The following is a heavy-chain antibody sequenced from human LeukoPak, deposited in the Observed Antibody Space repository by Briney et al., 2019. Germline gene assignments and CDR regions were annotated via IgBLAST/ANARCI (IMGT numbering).Heavy chain of an antibody. CDR3: AKDWAIIAACDY. V-gene: IGHV3-48*01. D-gene: IGHD6-6*01. Sequence: GRSLRLSCAASGFTFSSYSMNWVRQAPGKGLEWVSYISSSSSTIYYADSVKGRFTISRDNSKNTLYLQMNSLRAEDTAVYYCAKDWAIIAACDYWGQGTLVTVSS. CDR1: GFTFSSYS. J-gene: IGHJ4*02. CDR2: ISSSSSTI.